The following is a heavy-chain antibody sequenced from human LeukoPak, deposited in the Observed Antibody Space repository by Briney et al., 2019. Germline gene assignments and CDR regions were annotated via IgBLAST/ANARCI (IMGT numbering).Heavy chain of an antibody. CDR1: GGSFSGYY. J-gene: IGHJ4*02. CDR3: ARAWQWLSY. Sequence: PSETLSPTCAVYGGSFSGYYWSWIRQPPGKGLEWIGEINHSGSTNYNPSLKSRVTISVDTSKNQFSLKLSSMTAADTAVYYCARAWQWLSYWGQGTLVTVSS. CDR2: INHSGST. D-gene: IGHD6-19*01. V-gene: IGHV4-34*01.